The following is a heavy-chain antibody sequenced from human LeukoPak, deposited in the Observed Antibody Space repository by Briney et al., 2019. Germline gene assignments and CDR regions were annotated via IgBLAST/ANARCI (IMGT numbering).Heavy chain of an antibody. CDR2: ISSGGSAI. V-gene: IGHV3-48*03. Sequence: GGSLRLSCAASGFTFSSYEMNWVRQAPGKGLEWVSYISSGGSAIYYADSVKGRFTISRDNAKNSLYLQMNSLRAEDTAVYYCAREAVTAFAFDIWGQGTKVTVSS. CDR3: AREAVTAFAFDI. J-gene: IGHJ3*02. D-gene: IGHD5-18*01. CDR1: GFTFSSYE.